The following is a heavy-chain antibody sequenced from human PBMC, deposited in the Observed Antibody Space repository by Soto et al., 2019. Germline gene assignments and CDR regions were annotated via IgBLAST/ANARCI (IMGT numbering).Heavy chain of an antibody. CDR3: ARCTSPSGGFEY. Sequence: QLRESGPGLVRPSETLSLTCTVSGDSLIGNSYYWAWIRQPPGKGLEWIATVYYTPSTYYNPSLESRATSSVGASTIRFSLNLRSGAAADAAVYYCARCTSPSGGFEYWGQGALVSVSS. CDR1: GDSLIGNSYY. CDR2: VYYTPST. J-gene: IGHJ4*02. V-gene: IGHV4-39*02. D-gene: IGHD1-1*01.